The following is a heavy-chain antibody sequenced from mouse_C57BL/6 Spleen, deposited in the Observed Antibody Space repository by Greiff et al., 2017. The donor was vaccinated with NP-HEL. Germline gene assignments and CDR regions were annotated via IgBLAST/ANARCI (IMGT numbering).Heavy chain of an antibody. V-gene: IGHV1-82*01. CDR3: ERGLEEAMDD. CDR2: IYPGDGDT. J-gene: IGHJ4*01. Sequence: VQLQQSGPELVKPGASVKISCKASGYAFSSSWMNWVKQRPGKGLEWIGRIYPGDGDTNYNGKFKGKATLTADKSSSTAYMQRSSLTSEDAAVDVCERGLEEAMDDWGKGTSVTVSS. CDR1: GYAFSSSW. D-gene: IGHD3-1*01.